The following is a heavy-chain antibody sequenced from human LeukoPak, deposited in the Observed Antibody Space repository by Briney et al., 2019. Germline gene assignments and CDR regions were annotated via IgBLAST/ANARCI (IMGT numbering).Heavy chain of an antibody. CDR3: ARVPTLGLDI. J-gene: IGHJ3*02. Sequence: GSVKVPCRASGYTFTAYYIHWVRQAPGQGLEWMGWINPNSGDTTLPQRFQGRVTMTRDTSIITAYMELSSLTSDDTGMYYCARVPTLGLDIWGQGTMVTVSS. CDR1: GYTFTAYY. V-gene: IGHV1-2*02. CDR2: INPNSGDT.